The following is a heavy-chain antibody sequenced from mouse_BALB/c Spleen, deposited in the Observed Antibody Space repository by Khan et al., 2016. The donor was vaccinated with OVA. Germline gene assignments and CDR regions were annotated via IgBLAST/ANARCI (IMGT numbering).Heavy chain of an antibody. CDR1: GYSITSDYA. V-gene: IGHV3-2*02. Sequence: EVQLQESGPGLVKPSQSLSLTCTVTGYSITSDYAWNWIRQFPGNKLEWMGYISYSGRTSYNPSLKSRISITRASSKNQFFLQLHSVTTEDTATDSCARSVTLTTVVATVFDFWGQGTSLTVSS. J-gene: IGHJ2*02. CDR3: ARSVTLTTVVATVFDF. CDR2: ISYSGRT. D-gene: IGHD1-1*01.